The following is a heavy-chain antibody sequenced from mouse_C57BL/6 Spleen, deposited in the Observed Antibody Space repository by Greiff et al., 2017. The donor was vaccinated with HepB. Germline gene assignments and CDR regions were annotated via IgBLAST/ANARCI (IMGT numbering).Heavy chain of an antibody. D-gene: IGHD4-1*01. CDR3: ARRSLTGRVYYFDY. CDR2: ISSGSSTI. CDR1: GFTFSDYG. Sequence: EVMLVESGGGLVKPGGSLKLSCAASGFTFSDYGMHWVRQAPEKGLEWVAYISSGSSTIYYADTVKGRFTISRDNAKNTLVLQMTSLSAEDTAMYYCARRSLTGRVYYFDYWGQGTTLTVSS. V-gene: IGHV5-17*01. J-gene: IGHJ2*01.